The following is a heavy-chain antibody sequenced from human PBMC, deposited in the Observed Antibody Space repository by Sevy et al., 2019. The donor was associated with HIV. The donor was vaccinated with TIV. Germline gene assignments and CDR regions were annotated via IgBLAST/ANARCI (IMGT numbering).Heavy chain of an antibody. CDR3: TRWKGLQSIFDY. D-gene: IGHD1-1*01. V-gene: IGHV3-49*04. CDR1: GLTFVVYV. J-gene: IGHJ4*02. CDR2: LKRKVEGGTV. Sequence: GGSLNPSGPPSGLTFVVYVMNGARRPQGKALEWVASLKRKVEGGTVDHAGSVKGRFTISRDDSKSIAYLQMNDLTTEDTGVYYCTRWKGLQSIFDYWGQGALVTVSS.